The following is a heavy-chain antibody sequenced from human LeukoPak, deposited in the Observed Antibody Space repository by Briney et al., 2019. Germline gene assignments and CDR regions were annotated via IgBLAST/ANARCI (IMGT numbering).Heavy chain of an antibody. D-gene: IGHD3-22*01. J-gene: IGHJ4*02. CDR1: GFTFSSYS. Sequence: PGGSLRLSCAASGFTFSSYSMNWVRQAPGKGLEWVSSISSSSSYIYYVDAVKGRFTISRDNAKNSLYLQMNSLRAEDTAVYYCARAPYYYYDSSGYPPFDYWGQGTLVTVSS. V-gene: IGHV3-21*01. CDR2: ISSSSSYI. CDR3: ARAPYYYYDSSGYPPFDY.